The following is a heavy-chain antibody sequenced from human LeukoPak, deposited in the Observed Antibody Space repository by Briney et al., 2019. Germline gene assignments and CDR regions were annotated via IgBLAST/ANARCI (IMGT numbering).Heavy chain of an antibody. CDR1: GFTFSSYW. V-gene: IGHV3-7*01. Sequence: GGSLRLSCAASGFTFSSYWMSWVRQAPGKGLEWVANIKQDGSEKYYVDSVKGRFTISRDNAKNSLYLQMNSLRAEDTAVYYCARADDYAWGSYRRVRTLNYWGQGTLVTVSS. J-gene: IGHJ4*02. CDR2: IKQDGSEK. D-gene: IGHD3-16*02. CDR3: ARADDYAWGSYRRVRTLNY.